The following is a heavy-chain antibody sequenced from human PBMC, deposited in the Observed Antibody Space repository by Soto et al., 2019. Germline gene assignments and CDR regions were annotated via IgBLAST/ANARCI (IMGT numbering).Heavy chain of an antibody. J-gene: IGHJ3*02. CDR2: IYHSGST. D-gene: IGHD3-22*01. CDR1: GGSISSSNW. Sequence: SETLSLTCAVSGGSISSSNWWSWVCQPPGKGLEWIGEIYHSGSTNYNPSLKSRVTISVDKSKNQFSLKLSSVTAADTAVYYCARGAATKIVVVMYDALEIWGQGTMVT. V-gene: IGHV4-4*02. CDR3: ARGAATKIVVVMYDALEI.